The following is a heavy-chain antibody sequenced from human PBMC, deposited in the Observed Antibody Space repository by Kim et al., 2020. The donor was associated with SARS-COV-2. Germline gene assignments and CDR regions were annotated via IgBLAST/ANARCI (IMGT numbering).Heavy chain of an antibody. Sequence: ASVKVSCKTSGYTFTNYGFSWVRQAPGQGLEWMGWISAYNGNTNYAQKLQGRVTMTTDTSTSTAYMELRSLRSDDTAVYYCIASTVTTSWSGYFDLWGRGTLVTVSS. J-gene: IGHJ2*01. CDR3: IASTVTTSWSGYFDL. V-gene: IGHV1-18*04. CDR1: GYTFTNYG. D-gene: IGHD4-17*01. CDR2: ISAYNGNT.